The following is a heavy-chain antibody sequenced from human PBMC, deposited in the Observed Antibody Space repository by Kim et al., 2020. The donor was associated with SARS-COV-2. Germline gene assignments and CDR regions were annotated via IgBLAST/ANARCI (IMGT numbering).Heavy chain of an antibody. CDR2: ISYDGSNK. CDR1: GFTFSSYG. Sequence: GGSLRLSCAASGFTFSSYGMHWVRQAPGKGLEWVAVISYDGSNKYYADSVKGRFTISRDNSKNTLYLQMNSLRAEDTAVYYCAKDFTDSYGYGWVDYWGQGTMVTVSS. D-gene: IGHD5-18*01. V-gene: IGHV3-30*18. CDR3: AKDFTDSYGYGWVDY. J-gene: IGHJ4*02.